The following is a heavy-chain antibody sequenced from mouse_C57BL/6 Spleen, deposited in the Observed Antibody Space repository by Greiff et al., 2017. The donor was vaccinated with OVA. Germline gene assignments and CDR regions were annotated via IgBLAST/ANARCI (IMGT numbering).Heavy chain of an antibody. J-gene: IGHJ2*01. CDR3: ARQTAQADY. CDR2: ISSGGSYT. V-gene: IGHV5-6*01. D-gene: IGHD3-2*02. CDR1: GFTFSSYG. Sequence: EVKVVESGGDLVKPGGSLKLSCAASGFTFSSYGMSWVRQTPDKRLEWVATISSGGSYTYYPDSVKGRFTISRDNAKNTLYLQMSSLKSEDTAMYYCARQTAQADYWGQGTTLTVSS.